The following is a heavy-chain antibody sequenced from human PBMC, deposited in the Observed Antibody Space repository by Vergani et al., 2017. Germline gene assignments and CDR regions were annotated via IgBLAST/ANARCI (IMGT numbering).Heavy chain of an antibody. CDR1: GFTFSNAW. J-gene: IGHJ5*02. V-gene: IGHV3-15*01. Sequence: EVQLVESGGGLVKPGGSLRLSCAASGFTFSNAWMSWVRQAPGKGLEWVGRIKSKTDGGTTDYAAPVKGRFTISRDDSKNTLYLQMNSLRAEDTAVYYCARVGGTYLNWFDPWGQGTLVTVSS. D-gene: IGHD2-15*01. CDR2: IKSKTDGGTT. CDR3: ARVGGTYLNWFDP.